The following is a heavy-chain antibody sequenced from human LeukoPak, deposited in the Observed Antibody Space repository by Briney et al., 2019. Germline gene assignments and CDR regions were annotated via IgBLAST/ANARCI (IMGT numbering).Heavy chain of an antibody. D-gene: IGHD3-22*01. Sequence: ASVKVSCKTSGYTFTDYYIHWMRQSPGHRLEWMGWINPNSGGTNYAQKFQGRVTMTRDTSINTAYMELSSLPSDATAVYYCTRSESSAWHYWGQGNLVTVSS. CDR1: GYTFTDYY. J-gene: IGHJ4*02. CDR3: TRSESSAWHY. V-gene: IGHV1-2*02. CDR2: INPNSGGT.